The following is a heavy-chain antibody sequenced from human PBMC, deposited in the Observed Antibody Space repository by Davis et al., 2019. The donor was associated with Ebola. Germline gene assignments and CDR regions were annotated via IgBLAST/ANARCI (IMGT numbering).Heavy chain of an antibody. J-gene: IGHJ1*01. Sequence: GESLKISCAASGFTFSSYAMSWVRQAPGRGLEWVSAISGNGGSTYYADSVKGRFTISRDNSKNTLNMQMNSLRAEDTALYYCARGGGSDSGIYFQHWGQGTLVTVSS. V-gene: IGHV3-23*01. CDR3: ARGGGSDSGIYFQH. CDR2: ISGNGGST. D-gene: IGHD1-26*01. CDR1: GFTFSSYA.